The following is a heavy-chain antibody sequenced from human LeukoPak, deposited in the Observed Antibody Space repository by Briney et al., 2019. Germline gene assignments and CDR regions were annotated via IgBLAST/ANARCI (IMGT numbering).Heavy chain of an antibody. J-gene: IGHJ4*02. CDR2: IYTSGST. CDR3: ARGGYSGKDYNN. CDR1: GGSISSGSYY. D-gene: IGHD5-12*01. V-gene: IGHV4-61*02. Sequence: SETLSLTCTVSGGSISSGSYYWSWIRQPAGKGLEWIGRIYTSGSTNYNPSLKSRVTISVDTSKNQFSLNLSSVTAADTAVYYCARGGYSGKDYNNWGQGTLVTVSS.